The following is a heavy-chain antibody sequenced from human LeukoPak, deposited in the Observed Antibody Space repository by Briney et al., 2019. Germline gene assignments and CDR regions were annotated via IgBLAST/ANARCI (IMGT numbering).Heavy chain of an antibody. D-gene: IGHD3-22*01. CDR2: IYYSGST. J-gene: IGHJ6*02. V-gene: IGHV4-61*01. CDR3: ARSPYDSSGYYYYYGMDV. Sequence: SETLSLTCTVSGGSVNSGSYYWSWIRQPPGKGLEWIGYIYYSGSTNYNPSLKSRVTISVDTSKNQFSLKLSSVTAADTAVYYCARSPYDSSGYYYYYGMDVWGQGTTVTVSS. CDR1: GGSVNSGSYY.